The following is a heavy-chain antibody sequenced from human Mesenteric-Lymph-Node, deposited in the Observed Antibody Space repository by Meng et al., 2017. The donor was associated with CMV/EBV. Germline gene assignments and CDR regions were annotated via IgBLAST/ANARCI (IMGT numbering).Heavy chain of an antibody. CDR3: ATATGGAGSYVDY. D-gene: IGHD3-10*01. CDR1: GYMFTYYD. V-gene: IGHV1-18*01. Sequence: KTSGYMFTYYDLNWPRQAPAQGPEWLGWVSAYSGKAPYAQKIPDRVTLTSARSTNTAYMELRSLTSDDTSMYYCATATGGAGSYVDYWGQGTLVTVSS. J-gene: IGHJ4*02. CDR2: VSAYSGKA.